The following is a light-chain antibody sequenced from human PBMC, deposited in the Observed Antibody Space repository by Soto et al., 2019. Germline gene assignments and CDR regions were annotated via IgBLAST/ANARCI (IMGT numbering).Light chain of an antibody. CDR1: QSISSY. V-gene: IGKV1-39*01. CDR2: AAS. J-gene: IGKJ3*01. CDR3: QQSYSTGFT. Sequence: DIQMTQSPSSLSASVGDRVTITCRASQSISSYLNWYQQKPGKAPKLLIYAASSLQSGVPSRFSGSGSGTDFTLTISSLPPEDFATYYCQQSYSTGFTFGPGTKVDIK.